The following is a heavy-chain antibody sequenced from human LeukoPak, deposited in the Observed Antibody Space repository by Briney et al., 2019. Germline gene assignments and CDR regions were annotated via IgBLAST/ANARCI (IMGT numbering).Heavy chain of an antibody. J-gene: IGHJ5*02. CDR1: GGTFSSYA. V-gene: IGHV1-69*05. CDR3: ARGLTYYYDTSNWFDP. Sequence: SVKVSCKASGGTFSSYAISWVRQAPGQGLEWMGGIIPIFGTANYAQKFQGRVTMTRNTSISTAYMELSSLRSEDTAVYYCARGLTYYYDTSNWFDPWGQGTLVTVSS. CDR2: IIPIFGTA. D-gene: IGHD3-22*01.